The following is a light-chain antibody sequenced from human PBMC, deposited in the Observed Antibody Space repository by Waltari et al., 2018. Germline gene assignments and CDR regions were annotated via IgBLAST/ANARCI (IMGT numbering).Light chain of an antibody. CDR1: QSISTY. V-gene: IGKV1-39*01. J-gene: IGKJ4*01. CDR3: QQSYSTPLT. Sequence: DIQMTQSPFSLSASVGDRVTITCRASQSISTYLNWYQQKPGKAPNLLIYAASSLQSWVPSRFSGSGSGTDFTLTISSLQPEDFATYYCQQSYSTPLTCGGGTNLEIK. CDR2: AAS.